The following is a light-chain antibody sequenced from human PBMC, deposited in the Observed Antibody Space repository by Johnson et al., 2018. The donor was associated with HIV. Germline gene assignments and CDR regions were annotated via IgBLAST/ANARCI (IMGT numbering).Light chain of an antibody. CDR2: DNN. V-gene: IGLV1-51*01. J-gene: IGLJ1*01. CDR1: SSNIGNNY. CDR3: GTWDSSLRVGF. Sequence: QSVLTQPPSVSAAPGQKVTISCSGSSSNIGNNYVSWYQQLPGTAPKLLIYDNNKRPSGIPDRFSGSKSGTSATLDITGLQTGDEADYYCGTWDSSLRVGFFGTGTKVAGL.